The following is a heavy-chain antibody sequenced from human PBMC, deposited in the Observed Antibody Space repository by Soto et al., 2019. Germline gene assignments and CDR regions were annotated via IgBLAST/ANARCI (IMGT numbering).Heavy chain of an antibody. Sequence: QVQLVESGGGVVQPGRSLRLSCAASGFTFSSYGMHWVRQAPGKGLEWVAVIWYDGSNKYYADSVKGRFTISRDNSKNTLYLQMNSLRAEDTAVYYCARDPGATVTSPYYYDGMDVWGQGTTVTVSS. J-gene: IGHJ6*02. CDR2: IWYDGSNK. V-gene: IGHV3-33*01. CDR3: ARDPGATVTSPYYYDGMDV. CDR1: GFTFSSYG. D-gene: IGHD4-17*01.